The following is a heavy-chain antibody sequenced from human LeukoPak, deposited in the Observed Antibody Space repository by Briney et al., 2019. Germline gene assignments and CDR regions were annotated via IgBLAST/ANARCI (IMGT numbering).Heavy chain of an antibody. CDR2: ISSDGNDK. CDR1: GFTFSSYG. D-gene: IGHD5-12*01. V-gene: IGHV3-30*03. Sequence: GGSLRLSCAASGFTFSSYGMHWVRQAPGKGLEWVALISSDGNDKLYGDSVKGRFTISRDDSKSTLYLQMNSLRAEDTAVYYCTTKVIRGNSGDDYDDWGQGTLVTVSS. J-gene: IGHJ4*02. CDR3: TTKVIRGNSGDDYDD.